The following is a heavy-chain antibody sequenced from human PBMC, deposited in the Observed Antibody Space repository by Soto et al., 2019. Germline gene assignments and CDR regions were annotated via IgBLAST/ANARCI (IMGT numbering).Heavy chain of an antibody. CDR2: IIPIFGTA. CDR1: GGTFSSYA. CDR3: ARGSYVDTEPLGGFDI. V-gene: IGHV1-69*01. D-gene: IGHD5-18*01. J-gene: IGHJ3*02. Sequence: QVQLVQSGAEVKKPGSSVKVSCKASGGTFSSYAISWVRQAPGQGLEWMGGIIPIFGTANYAQKFQGRVTINADESTSTAYMELSSLRSEDTGVYYCARGSYVDTEPLGGFDIWGQGTMVTVSS.